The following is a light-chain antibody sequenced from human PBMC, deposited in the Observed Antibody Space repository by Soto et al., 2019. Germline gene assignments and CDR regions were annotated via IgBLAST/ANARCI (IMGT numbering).Light chain of an antibody. CDR1: SSDVGAYKY. CDR2: EVS. CDR3: TSYVGSDIWV. Sequence: QSTLTQPPFASGSPGQSGTISCTGTSSDVGAYKYVSWYQQYPGKAPKLMIYEVSKRPSGVPDRFSGSKSGNTASLTVSGLQAEDEADYYCTSYVGSDIWVFGGGTKLTVL. J-gene: IGLJ3*02. V-gene: IGLV2-8*01.